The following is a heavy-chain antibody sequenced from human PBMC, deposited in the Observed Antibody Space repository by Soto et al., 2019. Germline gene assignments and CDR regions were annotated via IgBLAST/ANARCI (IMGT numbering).Heavy chain of an antibody. CDR3: ARDSSP. J-gene: IGHJ5*02. Sequence: AASVKVSCKVSGYTLTELSMHWVRQAPGQGLEWMGGIIPIFGTANYAQKFQGRVTITADESTSTAYMELSSLRSEDTAVYYCARDSSPWGQGTLVTVSS. V-gene: IGHV1-69*13. CDR2: IIPIFGTA. CDR1: GYTLTELS.